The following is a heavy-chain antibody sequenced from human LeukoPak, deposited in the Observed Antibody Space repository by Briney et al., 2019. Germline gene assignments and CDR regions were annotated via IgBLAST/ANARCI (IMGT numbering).Heavy chain of an antibody. CDR2: INPNSGNT. CDR3: ARAWLGSGSYSAH. D-gene: IGHD3-10*01. V-gene: IGHV1-8*01. Sequence: ASVKLSCKASGYTFTTYDINWVRQATGQGLEWMGWINPNSGNTGYAQKFQGRVTMTRYTSISTAYMELRSLRAEDTAVYYCARAWLGSGSYSAHWGQGTLVTVSS. J-gene: IGHJ4*02. CDR1: GYTFTTYD.